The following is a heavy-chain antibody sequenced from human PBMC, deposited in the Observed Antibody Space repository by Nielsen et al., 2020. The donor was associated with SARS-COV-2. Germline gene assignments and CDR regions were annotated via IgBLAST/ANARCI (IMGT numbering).Heavy chain of an antibody. CDR1: GGTFSSYA. J-gene: IGHJ4*02. CDR3: ARSRVKLGQLVSRMDY. CDR2: IIPILGTA. D-gene: IGHD6-6*01. V-gene: IGHV1-69*11. Sequence: SVKVSCKASGGTFSSYAISWVRQAPGQGLEWMGRIIPILGTANYAQKFQGRVTITADESTSTAYMELSSLRSEDTAVYYCARSRVKLGQLVSRMDYWGQGTLVTVSS.